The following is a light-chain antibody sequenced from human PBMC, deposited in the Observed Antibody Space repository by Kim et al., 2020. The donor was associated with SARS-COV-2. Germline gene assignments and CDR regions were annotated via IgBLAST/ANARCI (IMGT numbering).Light chain of an antibody. CDR1: RGHSSSA. J-gene: IGLJ3*02. CDR2: LNSDGSH. V-gene: IGLV4-69*01. Sequence: SVKLTCTLSRGHSSSAIAWHQPQPEKGPRYLMKLNSDGSHSKGDGIPDRFSGSSSGAERYLTISSLQSEDEADYYCQTWGTGIRVFGGGTQLTVL. CDR3: QTWGTGIRV.